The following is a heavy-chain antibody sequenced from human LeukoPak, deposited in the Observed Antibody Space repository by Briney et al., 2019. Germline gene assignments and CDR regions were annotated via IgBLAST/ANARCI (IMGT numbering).Heavy chain of an antibody. J-gene: IGHJ6*03. CDR2: IDMSWST. CDR1: SGSISSYY. V-gene: IGHV4-4*07. Sequence: PSETLSLTCSVSSGSISSYYCSWIRRPAGKGLEWIGHIDMSWSTNYNPSLKSRVTMSVDTSKNQFSLNLSSVTAADTAIYYCARELMARVSTSPLRRRSYSYMDVWGKGTTVTVSS. CDR3: ARELMARVSTSPLRRRSYSYMDV. D-gene: IGHD5-24*01.